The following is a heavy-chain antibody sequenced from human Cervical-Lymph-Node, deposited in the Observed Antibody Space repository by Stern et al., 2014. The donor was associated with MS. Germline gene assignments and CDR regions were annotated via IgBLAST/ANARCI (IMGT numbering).Heavy chain of an antibody. Sequence: VQLVQSGAEVKKPGESLKISCKGSGYRFPSYWIGWVRQMPGKGLEWMGVLYGDASETRHSPPFQGPLTMSADKSTNVAFLQWTSLKSSDTAIYYCVRHSHCSPTRCYPSWFDPWGQGTLVIVSS. J-gene: IGHJ5*02. D-gene: IGHD2-2*01. CDR1: GYRFPSYW. CDR2: LYGDASET. CDR3: VRHSHCSPTRCYPSWFDP. V-gene: IGHV5-51*01.